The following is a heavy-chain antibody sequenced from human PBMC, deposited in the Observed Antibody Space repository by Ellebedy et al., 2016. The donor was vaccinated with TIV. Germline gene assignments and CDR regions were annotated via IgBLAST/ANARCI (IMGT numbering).Heavy chain of an antibody. CDR3: ARGDRGWALDY. V-gene: IGHV3-21*01. J-gene: IGHJ4*02. CDR1: GFTFSSYS. D-gene: IGHD6-19*01. CDR2: ISSGSSYI. Sequence: GESLKISCAASGFTFSSYSMNWVRQAPGKGLEWVSCISSGSSYIYHTDSVKGRFTISRDNARNALFLQMNSLRAEDTAVYFCARGDRGWALDYWGPGTLVTVSS.